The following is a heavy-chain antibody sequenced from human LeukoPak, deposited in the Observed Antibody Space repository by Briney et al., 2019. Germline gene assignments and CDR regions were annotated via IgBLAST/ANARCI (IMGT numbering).Heavy chain of an antibody. CDR1: EFTVNDYY. V-gene: IGHV3-11*01. D-gene: IGHD3-22*01. J-gene: IGHJ4*02. CDR3: AKFSGVSSGYYAFDY. Sequence: GGSLRLSCAVSEFTVNDYYMSWIRQAPGKGLEWVSDIGGSDSIVAYADSVKGRFSISRDFAKNSLYLQMNSLRAEDTAVYYCAKFSGVSSGYYAFDYWGQGTLVTVSS. CDR2: IGGSDSIV.